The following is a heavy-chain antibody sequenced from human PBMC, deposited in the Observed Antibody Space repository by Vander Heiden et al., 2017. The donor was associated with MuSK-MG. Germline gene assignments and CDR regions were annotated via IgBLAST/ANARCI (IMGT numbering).Heavy chain of an antibody. Sequence: QVQLQQWGAGLLKPSETLSLTCAVYGGSFSGYYWSWIRQPPGKGLEWIGEINRSGSTNYNPSLKSRVTISVDTSKNQCALKLSSVTAAETAVYYCAIVNMRDGYTLGTFDIWGQGTMVTVYS. CDR1: GGSFSGYY. CDR3: AIVNMRDGYTLGTFDI. J-gene: IGHJ3*02. D-gene: IGHD5-12*01. V-gene: IGHV4-34*01. CDR2: INRSGST.